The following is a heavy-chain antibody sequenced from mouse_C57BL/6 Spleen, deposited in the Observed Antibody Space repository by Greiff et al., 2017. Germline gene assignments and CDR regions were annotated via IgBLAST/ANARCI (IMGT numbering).Heavy chain of an antibody. V-gene: IGHV5-4*01. J-gene: IGHJ4*01. D-gene: IGHD4-1*02. CDR2: ISAGGSYT. CDR3: ARDRGNWDGDAMDG. Sequence: DVHLVESGGGLVKPGGSLKLSCAASGFTFSSYAMSWVRQTPEKRLEWVATISAGGSYTYYPDNVKGRFTISRDNAKNTLYLQRSHLKSEDTALYYCARDRGNWDGDAMDGWGQGTSVTVSS. CDR1: GFTFSSYA.